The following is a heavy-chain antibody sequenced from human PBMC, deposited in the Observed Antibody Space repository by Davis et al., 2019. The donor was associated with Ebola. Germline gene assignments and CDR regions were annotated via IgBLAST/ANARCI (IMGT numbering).Heavy chain of an antibody. CDR3: ARDLNPIYYFDY. D-gene: IGHD1-14*01. CDR2: ISSRSSDI. J-gene: IGHJ4*02. CDR1: GFTFSSYS. Sequence: PGGSLRLSCAASGFTFSSYSMNWVRQAPGKGLEWVSSISSRSSDIHYADSVKGRFTISRDNAKNSLYLQMNSLRAEDTAVYYCARDLNPIYYFDYWGQGTLVTVSS. V-gene: IGHV3-21*01.